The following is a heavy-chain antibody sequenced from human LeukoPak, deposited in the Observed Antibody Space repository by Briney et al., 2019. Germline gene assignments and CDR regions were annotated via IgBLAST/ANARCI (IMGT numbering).Heavy chain of an antibody. Sequence: GGSLRLSCAASGFTFSSYSMNWVRQAPGKGLEWLSVVSGSGINTYYPESVKGRFTISRDNSRNTLYLQMNSLRAEDTAVYYCAKAQATNIYGPGYWGQGTLVTVSS. D-gene: IGHD5-18*01. CDR1: GFTFSSYS. CDR2: VSGSGINT. V-gene: IGHV3-23*01. CDR3: AKAQATNIYGPGY. J-gene: IGHJ4*02.